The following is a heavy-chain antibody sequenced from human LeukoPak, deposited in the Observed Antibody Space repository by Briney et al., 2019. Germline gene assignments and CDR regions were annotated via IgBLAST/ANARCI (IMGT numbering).Heavy chain of an antibody. CDR3: ARDDSSGYYPADAFDI. D-gene: IGHD3-22*01. CDR2: IYYSGST. J-gene: IGHJ3*02. V-gene: IGHV4-59*12. CDR1: GGSISSYS. Sequence: SETLSLTCSVSGGSISSYSWSWIRQPPGKGLEWIGYIYYSGSTYYNPSLKSRVTISVDTSKNQFSLKLSSVTAADTAVYYCARDDSSGYYPADAFDIWGQETMVTVSS.